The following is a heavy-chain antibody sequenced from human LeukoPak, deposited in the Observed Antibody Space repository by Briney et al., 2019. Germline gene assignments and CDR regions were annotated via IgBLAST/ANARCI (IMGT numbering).Heavy chain of an antibody. J-gene: IGHJ6*02. Sequence: ASVKVSCKASGYTFTGYYMHWVRQAPGQGLEWMGWINPNSGGTNYAQKFQSRVTMTRDTSISTAYMELSRLRSDDTAVYYCATSHSSSWPLDGMDVWGQGTTVTVSS. CDR2: INPNSGGT. V-gene: IGHV1-2*02. CDR1: GYTFTGYY. D-gene: IGHD6-13*01. CDR3: ATSHSSSWPLDGMDV.